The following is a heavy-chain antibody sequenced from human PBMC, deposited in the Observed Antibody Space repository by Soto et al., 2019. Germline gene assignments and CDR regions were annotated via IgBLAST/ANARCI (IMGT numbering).Heavy chain of an antibody. V-gene: IGHV4-31*03. CDR2: IYYSGST. CDR1: GGSISSGGYY. J-gene: IGHJ4*02. D-gene: IGHD1-7*01. CDR3: ASRDPGTSVDY. Sequence: SETLSLTCTVSGGSISSGGYYWSWIRQHPGKGLEWIGYIYYSGSTYYNTSLKSRVTISVDTSKNQFSLKLSSVTAADTAVYYCASRDPGTSVDYWGQGTLVTVSS.